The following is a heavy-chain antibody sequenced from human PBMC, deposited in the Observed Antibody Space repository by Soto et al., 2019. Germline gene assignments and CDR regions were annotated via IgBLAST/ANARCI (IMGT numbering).Heavy chain of an antibody. CDR1: GYSFTSYW. J-gene: IGHJ6*02. Sequence: VESVKISCNGSGYSFTSYWIGWVRQMPGKGLEWMGIIYPGDSDTRYSPSFQGQVTISADKSISTAYLQWSSLKASDTAMYYCARPSTDYYYGMDVWGQGTTVTVSS. CDR3: ARPSTDYYYGMDV. D-gene: IGHD2-2*01. CDR2: IYPGDSDT. V-gene: IGHV5-51*01.